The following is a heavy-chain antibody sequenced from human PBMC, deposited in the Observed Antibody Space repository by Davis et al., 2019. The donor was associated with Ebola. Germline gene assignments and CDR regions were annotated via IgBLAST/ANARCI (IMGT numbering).Heavy chain of an antibody. CDR3: ARDGVTTHY. CDR1: GFTFSSYG. Sequence: GGSLRLSCAASGFTFSSYGMHWVRQAPGKGLEWVAVISYDGSNKYYADSVKGRFTISRDNSKNTLYLQMNSLRSEDTAVYYCARDGVTTHYWGQGTLVTVSS. J-gene: IGHJ4*02. V-gene: IGHV3-30*03. D-gene: IGHD2/OR15-2a*01. CDR2: ISYDGSNK.